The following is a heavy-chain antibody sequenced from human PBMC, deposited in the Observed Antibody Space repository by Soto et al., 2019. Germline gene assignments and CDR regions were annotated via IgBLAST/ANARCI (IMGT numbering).Heavy chain of an antibody. D-gene: IGHD3-22*01. CDR2: IDPKSGDT. J-gene: IGHJ5*02. V-gene: IGHV1-2*02. CDR1: EYSFTGHY. CDR3: ARDYDKSGYDYFDP. Sequence: ASVKVSCKASEYSFTGHYLHWVRQAPGQGLEWMGWIDPKSGDTKYAPKFQDRVTMTRDTSISRAYMDLSSLRYDDTAVYYCARDYDKSGYDYFDPWGQGXLVTVYS.